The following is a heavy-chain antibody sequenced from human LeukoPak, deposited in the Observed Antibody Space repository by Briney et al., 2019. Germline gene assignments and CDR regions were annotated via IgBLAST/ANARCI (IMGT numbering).Heavy chain of an antibody. CDR1: GGSFSGYY. CDR2: INHSGST. J-gene: IGHJ4*02. CDR3: ARGAVLLWFGEFFDY. V-gene: IGHV4-34*01. Sequence: TTSETLSLTCAVYGGSFSGYYWSWIRQPPGKGLEWIGEINHSGSTNYNPSLKGRVTISVDTSKNQFSLKLSSVTAADTAVYYCARGAVLLWFGEFFDYWGQGTLVTVSS. D-gene: IGHD3-10*01.